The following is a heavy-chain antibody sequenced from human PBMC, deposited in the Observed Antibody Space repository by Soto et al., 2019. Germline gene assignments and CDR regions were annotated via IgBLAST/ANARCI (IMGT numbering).Heavy chain of an antibody. J-gene: IGHJ6*02. D-gene: IGHD1-7*01. Sequence: ASVTVSCKASGYTFTSYGISWVRQAPGQGLEWMGWISAYNGNTNYAQKLQGRVTMTTDTSTSTAYMELRSLRSDDTAVYYCARDAPLMELRANDGMGVWGQGTTVTVSS. CDR2: ISAYNGNT. V-gene: IGHV1-18*01. CDR1: GYTFTSYG. CDR3: ARDAPLMELRANDGMGV.